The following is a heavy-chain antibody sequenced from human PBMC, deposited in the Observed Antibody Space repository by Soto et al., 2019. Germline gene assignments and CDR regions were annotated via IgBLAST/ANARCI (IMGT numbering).Heavy chain of an antibody. CDR1: GFTFSSYG. D-gene: IGHD3-22*01. CDR2: IWYDGSNK. J-gene: IGHJ4*02. CDR3: ARADYYDSSGYYPPLY. V-gene: IGHV3-33*01. Sequence: GGSLRLSCAASGFTFSSYGMHWVRQAPGKGLEWVAVIWYDGSNKYYADSVKGRFTISRDNSKNTLYLQMNSLRAEDTAVYYCARADYYDSSGYYPPLYWGQGTLVTVSS.